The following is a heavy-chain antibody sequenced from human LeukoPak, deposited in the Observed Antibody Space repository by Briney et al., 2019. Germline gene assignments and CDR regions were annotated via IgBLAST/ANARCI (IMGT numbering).Heavy chain of an antibody. Sequence: GGSLRLSCAASGFTFDDYAMHWVRRAPGKGLEWVSGISWNSGSIGYADSVKGRFTISRDNAKNSLYLQMNSLRAEDTALYYCAKAQWLGLEGFDYWGQGTLVTVSS. CDR2: ISWNSGSI. V-gene: IGHV3-9*01. J-gene: IGHJ4*02. D-gene: IGHD6-19*01. CDR3: AKAQWLGLEGFDY. CDR1: GFTFDDYA.